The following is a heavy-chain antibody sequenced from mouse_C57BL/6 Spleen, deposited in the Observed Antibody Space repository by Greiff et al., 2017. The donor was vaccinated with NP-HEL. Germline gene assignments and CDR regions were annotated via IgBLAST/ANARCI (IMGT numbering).Heavy chain of an antibody. J-gene: IGHJ3*01. D-gene: IGHD2-2*01. Sequence: EVLLVESGGGLVKPGGSLKLSCAASGFTFSDYGMHWVRQAPEKGLEWVAYISSGSSTIYYADTVKGRFTISRDNAKNTLFLQMTSLRAEKTALYYCARTVTTSPWLAYWGQGTLVTVSA. V-gene: IGHV5-17*01. CDR2: ISSGSSTI. CDR3: ARTVTTSPWLAY. CDR1: GFTFSDYG.